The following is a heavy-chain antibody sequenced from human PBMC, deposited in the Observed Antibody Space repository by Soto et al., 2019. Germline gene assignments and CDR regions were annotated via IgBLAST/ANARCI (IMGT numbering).Heavy chain of an antibody. CDR2: IYQSGST. V-gene: IGHV4-30-2*01. Sequence: SETLSLTCAVSGGSISRGNYSWSWIRQPPGKGLECIGYIYQSGSTDYNPSLKSRVTISVDRSKDQISLKLSSVTAADTAIYFCARSFVWKDYYFDYWGQGTLVTVS. CDR3: ARSFVWKDYYFDY. CDR1: GGSISRGNYS. D-gene: IGHD3-16*01. J-gene: IGHJ4*02.